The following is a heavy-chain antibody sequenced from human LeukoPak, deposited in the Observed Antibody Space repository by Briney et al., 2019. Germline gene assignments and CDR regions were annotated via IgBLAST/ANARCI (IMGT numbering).Heavy chain of an antibody. CDR2: INYSGTT. CDR1: GPAIGSFY. CDR3: ARDPIHRDDYNAE. Sequence: SETLSLTCSVSGPAIGSFYWSWIRQPPGRGLEWVGSINYSGTTNYNPSLKSRVTMSIDTSKNQVSLKLNSVTAADTAVYYCARDPIHRDDYNAEWGQGVLVSVSS. V-gene: IGHV4-59*01. D-gene: IGHD5-24*01. J-gene: IGHJ4*02.